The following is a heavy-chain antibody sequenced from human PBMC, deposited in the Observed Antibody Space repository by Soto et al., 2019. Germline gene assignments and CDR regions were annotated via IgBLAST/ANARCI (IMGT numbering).Heavy chain of an antibody. D-gene: IGHD6-13*01. Sequence: SQTLSLTCAVYGGSFSGYYWSWIRLPPGKGLEWIGEINHSGSTNYNPSLKSRVTISVDTSKNQFSLKLSSVTAADTAVYYCARSGTKYSSSWYRWFDPWGQGTLVTVSS. CDR3: ARSGTKYSSSWYRWFDP. CDR1: GGSFSGYY. CDR2: INHSGST. V-gene: IGHV4-34*01. J-gene: IGHJ5*02.